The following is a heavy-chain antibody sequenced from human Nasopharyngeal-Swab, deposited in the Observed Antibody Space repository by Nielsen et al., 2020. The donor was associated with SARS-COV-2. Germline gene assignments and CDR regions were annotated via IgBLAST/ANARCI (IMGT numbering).Heavy chain of an antibody. CDR3: AKVAHKVTTGCFDY. Sequence: ETLSLTCAVSGGSFSGYYWSWVRQAPGKGLEWVSAISGSGGSTYYADSVKGRFTISRDNSKNTLYLQMNSLRAEDTAVYYCAKVAHKVTTGCFDYWGQGTLVTVSS. D-gene: IGHD4-11*01. V-gene: IGHV3-23*01. J-gene: IGHJ4*02. CDR2: ISGSGGST. CDR1: GGSFSGYY.